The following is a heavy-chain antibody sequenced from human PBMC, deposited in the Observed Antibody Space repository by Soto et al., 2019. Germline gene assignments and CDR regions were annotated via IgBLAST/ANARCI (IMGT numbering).Heavy chain of an antibody. CDR2: IIPILGIA. Sequence: QVQLVQSGAEVKKPGSSVKVSCKASGGTFSSYTISWVRQAPGQGLEWMGRIIPILGIANYAQKFQGRVTITADKSTSTAYMELSSLRSEDTAVYYCARGDLPYYHYMDVWGKGTTVTVSS. V-gene: IGHV1-69*02. CDR3: ARGDLPYYHYMDV. CDR1: GGTFSSYT. D-gene: IGHD3-3*01. J-gene: IGHJ6*03.